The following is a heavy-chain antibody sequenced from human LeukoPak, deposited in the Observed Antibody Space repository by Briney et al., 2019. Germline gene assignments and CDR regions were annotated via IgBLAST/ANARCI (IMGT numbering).Heavy chain of an antibody. J-gene: IGHJ4*02. CDR3: ARVRQTPYGDYGYFDC. CDR2: IYYSGNT. Sequence: AETLSLTCTVSGGSLSTYYWSWMRQPPGKRLEWIGYIYYSGNTNYNPSLRSRVTISVDTSKNHFSLNLSSVTAADTAVYYCARVRQTPYGDYGYFDCWGQGTLVTVSS. D-gene: IGHD4-17*01. CDR1: GGSLSTYY. V-gene: IGHV4-59*01.